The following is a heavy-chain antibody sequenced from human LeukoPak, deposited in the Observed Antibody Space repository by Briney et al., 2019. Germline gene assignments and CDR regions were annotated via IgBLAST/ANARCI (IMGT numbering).Heavy chain of an antibody. D-gene: IGHD5-18*01. V-gene: IGHV1-69*05. Sequence: SVKVSCKASGGTFSSYAISWVRQAPGQGLEWMGRIIPIFGTANYAQRFQGRVTITTDESTSTAYMELSSLRSEDTAVYYCARDSDFRGYSYGYGENAFDIWGQGTMVTVSS. CDR3: ARDSDFRGYSYGYGENAFDI. J-gene: IGHJ3*02. CDR2: IIPIFGTA. CDR1: GGTFSSYA.